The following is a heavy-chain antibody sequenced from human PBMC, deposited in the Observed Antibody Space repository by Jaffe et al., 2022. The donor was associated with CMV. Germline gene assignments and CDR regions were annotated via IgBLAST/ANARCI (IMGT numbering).Heavy chain of an antibody. Sequence: EVQLVESGGGLVKPGGSLRLSCAASGFIFSSYTMNWVRRAPGKGLEWVSSISGSSSFIFYADSVKGRFTVSRDNAKNSLHLQMNSLRADDAAIYYCARAKSDTIFGVGGVFDPWGQGTLVTVSS. D-gene: IGHD3-3*01. CDR1: GFIFSSYT. CDR2: ISGSSSFI. J-gene: IGHJ5*02. CDR3: ARAKSDTIFGVGGVFDP. V-gene: IGHV3-21*04.